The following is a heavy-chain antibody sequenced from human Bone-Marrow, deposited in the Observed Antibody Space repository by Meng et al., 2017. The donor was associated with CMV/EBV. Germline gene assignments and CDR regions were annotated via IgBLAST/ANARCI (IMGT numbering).Heavy chain of an antibody. CDR2: ISWNSGSI. CDR1: GFTVSSNY. J-gene: IGHJ3*02. CDR3: AKDVVGGWGAFDI. V-gene: IGHV3-9*01. Sequence: SLKISCAASGFTVSSNYMSWVRQAPGKGLEWVSGISWNSGSIGYADSVKGRFTISRDNAKNSLYLQMNSLRAEDTAVYYCAKDVVGGWGAFDIWGQGTMVAVSS. D-gene: IGHD3-22*01.